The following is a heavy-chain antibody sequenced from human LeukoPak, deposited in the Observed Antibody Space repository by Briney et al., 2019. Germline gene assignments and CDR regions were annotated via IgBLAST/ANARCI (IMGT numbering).Heavy chain of an antibody. V-gene: IGHV3-9*01. J-gene: IGHJ6*02. CDR1: GFTFDDYA. D-gene: IGHD4-23*01. Sequence: GRSLRLSCAASGFTFDDYAMHWVRQAPGKGLEWVSGISWNSGSIGYADSVKGRFTISRDNAKNSLYLQMNSLRAEDTALYYCAKDTEADYGGNLGYGMDVWGQGTTVTVSS. CDR2: ISWNSGSI. CDR3: AKDTEADYGGNLGYGMDV.